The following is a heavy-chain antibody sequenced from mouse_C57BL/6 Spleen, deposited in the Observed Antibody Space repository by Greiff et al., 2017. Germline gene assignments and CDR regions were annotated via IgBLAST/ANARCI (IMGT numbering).Heavy chain of an antibody. J-gene: IGHJ1*03. Sequence: QVQLQQSGAELARPGASVKLSCKASGYTFTSYGISWVKQRTGQGLEWIGEIYPRSGNTYYNEKFKGKATLTADKSSSTAYMELRSLTSEDSAVYFCARSDYDSGYFDVWGTGTTVTVSS. CDR3: ARSDYDSGYFDV. D-gene: IGHD2-4*01. CDR1: GYTFTSYG. V-gene: IGHV1-81*01. CDR2: IYPRSGNT.